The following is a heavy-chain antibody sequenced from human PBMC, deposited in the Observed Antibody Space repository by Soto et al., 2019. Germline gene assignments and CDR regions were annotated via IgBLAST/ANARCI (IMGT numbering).Heavy chain of an antibody. CDR2: VHDSLCS. J-gene: IGHJ6*02. CDR1: GGTISSYY. Sequence: SETLSLTCTVSGGTISSYYWSWIRQPQRKGQEWIGYVHDSLCSHYNPSLKSRVAISLDTSKSQFSLKLASVTATDTSLYYCVRQGFGALHGLVDFWGQGTTVTVSS. D-gene: IGHD3-10*01. V-gene: IGHV4-59*08. CDR3: VRQGFGALHGLVDF.